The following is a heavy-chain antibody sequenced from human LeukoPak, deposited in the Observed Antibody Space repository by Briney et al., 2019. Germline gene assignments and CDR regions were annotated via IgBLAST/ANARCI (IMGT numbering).Heavy chain of an antibody. D-gene: IGHD3-10*01. V-gene: IGHV1-18*01. CDR3: ARVGNSGEFDF. CDR2: VTGFNGKT. CDR1: GYTFSDYG. Sequence: ASVKVSCKTPGYTFSDYGLTWVRQAPGQGLEWLGWVTGFNGKTNYARRVEDRLILTTDTSTSTGTLDLRGLRADDTAVYYCARVGNSGEFDFWGQGTLVTVSS. J-gene: IGHJ4*02.